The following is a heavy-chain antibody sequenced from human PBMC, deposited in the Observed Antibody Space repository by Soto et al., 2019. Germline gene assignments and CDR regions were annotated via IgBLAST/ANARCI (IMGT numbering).Heavy chain of an antibody. V-gene: IGHV4-59*01. CDR2: THHSWST. Sequence: SETLSLTCTVSGDSLSSNFWTWIRQPPGKGLEWIGYTHHSWSTNYSPSLRSRATISADTSKNQFSLKLSSVTAADTAVYYCARSPWGYAFDIWGQGTTVPVSS. CDR3: ARSPWGYAFDI. J-gene: IGHJ3*02. CDR1: GDSLSSNF. D-gene: IGHD1-26*01.